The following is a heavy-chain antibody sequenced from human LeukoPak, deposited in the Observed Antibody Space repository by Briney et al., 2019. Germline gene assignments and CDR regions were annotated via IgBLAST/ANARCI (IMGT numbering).Heavy chain of an antibody. J-gene: IGHJ4*02. Sequence: GASVKVSCKASGYTFTSYDINWVRQATGQGLEWMGWMNPNSGNTGYAQKFQGRVTMTRDTSISTAYMELSRLRSDDTAVYYCARVASRYDFWSGYYTWGVATGDFDYWGQGTLVTVSS. CDR1: GYTFTSYD. CDR3: ARVASRYDFWSGYYTWGVATGDFDY. D-gene: IGHD3-3*01. CDR2: MNPNSGNT. V-gene: IGHV1-8*01.